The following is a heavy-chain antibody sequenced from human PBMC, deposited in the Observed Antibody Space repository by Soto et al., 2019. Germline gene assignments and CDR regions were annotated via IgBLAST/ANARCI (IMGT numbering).Heavy chain of an antibody. J-gene: IGHJ5*02. CDR1: GFTFSSYA. CDR2: ISGSDGST. V-gene: IGHV3-23*01. CDR3: AKCYRNEYFDFCSGYYYNWIDP. D-gene: IGHD3-3*01. Sequence: GGSLRLSCAASGFTFSSYAMSWVRQAPGKGLEWVSAISGSDGSTYYADSVKGRFTISRDNAKNTLYLQMHSLRAEDTAVYYCAKCYRNEYFDFCSGYYYNWIDPWGQGTLVTVSS.